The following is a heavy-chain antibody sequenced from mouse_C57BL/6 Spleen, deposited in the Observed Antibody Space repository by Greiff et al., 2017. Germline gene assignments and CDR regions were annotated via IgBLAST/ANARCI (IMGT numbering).Heavy chain of an antibody. J-gene: IGHJ4*01. CDR1: GYTFTSYW. D-gene: IGHD1-1*01. CDR3: TRSDYYGSSYLRYAMDY. Sequence: EVKLQESGTVLARPGASVKMSCKTSGYTFTSYWMHWVKQRPGQGLEWIGAIYPGNSDTSYNQKFKGKAKLTAVTSASTAYMELSSLTNEDSAVYYCTRSDYYGSSYLRYAMDYGGQGTSVTVSS. CDR2: IYPGNSDT. V-gene: IGHV1-5*01.